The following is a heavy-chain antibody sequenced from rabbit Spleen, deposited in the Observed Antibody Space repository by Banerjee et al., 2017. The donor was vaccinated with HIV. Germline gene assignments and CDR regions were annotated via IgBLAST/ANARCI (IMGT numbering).Heavy chain of an antibody. V-gene: IGHV1S45*01. CDR1: GFSFSKGYY. Sequence: QEQLVESGGGLVKPGASLTLTCTASGFSFSKGYYMCWVRQAPGKGLEWIGCIATGSGRPFFANWAKGRFPISKTPAAPVAPQMTSLAGADTAPYFCARVQYESNSWDLWGPGTLVTVS. J-gene: IGHJ6*01. CDR3: ARVQYESNSWDL. CDR2: IATGSGRP. D-gene: IGHD8-1*01.